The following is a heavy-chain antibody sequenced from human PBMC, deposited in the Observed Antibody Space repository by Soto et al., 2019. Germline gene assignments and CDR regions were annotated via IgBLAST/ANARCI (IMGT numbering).Heavy chain of an antibody. D-gene: IGHD4-17*01. CDR2: ISYDGSNK. J-gene: IGHJ4*02. CDR3: ARDGSDYGGNRWYFDY. V-gene: IGHV3-30-3*01. Sequence: GESLRLSCAASGFTFSSYAMHWVRQAPGKGLEWVAVISYDGSNKYYADSVKGRFTISRDNSKNTLYLQMNSLRAEDTAVYYCARDGSDYGGNRWYFDYWGQGTLVTVSS. CDR1: GFTFSSYA.